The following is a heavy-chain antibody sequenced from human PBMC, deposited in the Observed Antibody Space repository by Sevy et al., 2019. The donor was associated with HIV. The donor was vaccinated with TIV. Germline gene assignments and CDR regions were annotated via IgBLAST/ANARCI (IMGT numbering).Heavy chain of an antibody. D-gene: IGHD5-12*01. J-gene: IGHJ4*02. Sequence: GGSLRLSCAASGFTFRSYGMHWVRQAPGKGLEWVAVISNDGGNQYYADSMKGRFTMSRKNSKNTVYLQMNSLRAEDTAVYYCAKDVGDGYNYFLDFWGQGALVTVSS. V-gene: IGHV3-30*18. CDR2: ISNDGGNQ. CDR3: AKDVGDGYNYFLDF. CDR1: GFTFRSYG.